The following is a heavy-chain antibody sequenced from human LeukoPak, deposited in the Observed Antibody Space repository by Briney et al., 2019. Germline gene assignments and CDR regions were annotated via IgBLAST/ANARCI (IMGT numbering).Heavy chain of an antibody. V-gene: IGHV4-34*01. CDR3: ARWGRTVAGTDYFDY. D-gene: IGHD6-19*01. J-gene: IGHJ4*02. CDR2: INHSGST. CDR1: GGSFSGYY. Sequence: PSETLSLTCAVYGGSFSGYYWSWIRQPPGKGLKWIGEINHSGSTNYNPSLKSRVTISVDTSKNQFSLKLSSVTAADTAVYYCARWGRTVAGTDYFDYWGQGTLVTVSS.